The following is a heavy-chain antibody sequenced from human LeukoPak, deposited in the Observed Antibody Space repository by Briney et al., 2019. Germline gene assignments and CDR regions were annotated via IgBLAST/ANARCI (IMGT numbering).Heavy chain of an antibody. CDR1: GFTFSSYA. Sequence: SGGALRLSCAASGFTFSSYAMSWVRQAPGKGLEWVAVISYDGSNKYYADSVKGRFTISRDNSKNTLYLQMNSLRAEDTAVYYCASYGSSNAFDIWGQGTMVTVSS. CDR2: ISYDGSNK. D-gene: IGHD1-26*01. V-gene: IGHV3-30-3*01. J-gene: IGHJ3*02. CDR3: ASYGSSNAFDI.